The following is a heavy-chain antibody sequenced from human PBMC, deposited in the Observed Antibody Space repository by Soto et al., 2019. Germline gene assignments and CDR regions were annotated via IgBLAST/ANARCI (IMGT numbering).Heavy chain of an antibody. V-gene: IGHV3-74*03. CDR2: MTGARSTA. J-gene: IGHJ4*02. CDR3: EQAEVDC. CDR1: GFTFRDNK. Sequence: GGSLRLSCAASGFTFRDNKMHWVRQPPGTGPERVSRMTGARSTAQYADSVKGRFTASRDNARSTLYFQMNSLRAEDTAVYYCEQAEVDCWGTGTRVTVSS.